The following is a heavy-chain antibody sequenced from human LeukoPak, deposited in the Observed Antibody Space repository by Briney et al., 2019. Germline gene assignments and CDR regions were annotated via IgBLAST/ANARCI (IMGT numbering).Heavy chain of an antibody. Sequence: GDSVTLSCAAWGFTLWKTWMSGVRQARGRAGEGESNIQEEGSDKYYVDSVTGRFNVSRDNANKLLHLQMNSLGAEDTAVYFCASGGKLGASDIWGQGTMVTVSP. J-gene: IGHJ3*02. D-gene: IGHD3-16*01. CDR1: GFTLWKTW. CDR3: ASGGKLGASDI. V-gene: IGHV3-7*01. CDR2: IQEEGSDK.